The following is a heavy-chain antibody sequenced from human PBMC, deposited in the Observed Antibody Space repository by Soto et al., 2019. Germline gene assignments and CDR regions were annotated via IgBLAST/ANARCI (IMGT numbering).Heavy chain of an antibody. CDR3: AKYDISGYPRTPFAY. CDR1: GFTFSRCA. J-gene: IGHJ4*02. V-gene: IGHV3-23*01. CDR2: IVDSGDTT. D-gene: IGHD3-22*01. Sequence: GGSLRLSCAASGFTFSRCAMGWVRQTPWKGLEWVSGIVDSGDTTFYADSVKGRFTISRDNSENTMYLQMNGLRVEDTAVYYCAKYDISGYPRTPFAYCGRGTLVTVSS.